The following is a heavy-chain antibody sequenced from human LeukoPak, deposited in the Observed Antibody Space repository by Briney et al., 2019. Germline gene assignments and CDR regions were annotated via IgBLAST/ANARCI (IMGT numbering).Heavy chain of an antibody. J-gene: IGHJ4*02. V-gene: IGHV3-7*01. D-gene: IGHD1-7*01. CDR3: ARDPDVGTADY. CDR2: IDEPGSEE. Sequence: GGSLRLSCAASGFTFSAYWMSWVRQVPGKGLEWVANIDEPGSEEYYVDSVKGRFTISRDNAKNSLYLQMNSLRAEDTAVYYCARDPDVGTADYWGQGTLVTVSS. CDR1: GFTFSAYW.